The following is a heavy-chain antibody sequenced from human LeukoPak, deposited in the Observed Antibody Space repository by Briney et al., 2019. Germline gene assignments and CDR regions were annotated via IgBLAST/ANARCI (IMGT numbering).Heavy chain of an antibody. CDR2: ISGSGGAT. D-gene: IGHD2-21*01. CDR3: AKRVSTSGAYLAPDFDY. CDR1: GFTFSSYG. Sequence: SGGSLRLSCGTSGFTFSSYGMSWVRQAPGKGLEWVSIISGSGGATYYADSVKGRFTISRDNSKNTLYLQMNSLRAEDTAVYHCAKRVSTSGAYLAPDFDYWGQGNLVTVSP. V-gene: IGHV3-23*01. J-gene: IGHJ4*02.